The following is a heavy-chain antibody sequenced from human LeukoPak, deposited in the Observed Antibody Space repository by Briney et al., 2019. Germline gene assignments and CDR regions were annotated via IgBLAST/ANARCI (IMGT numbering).Heavy chain of an antibody. J-gene: IGHJ4*02. CDR1: GGSISSYY. D-gene: IGHD3-10*01. CDR2: IYTSGST. Sequence: SETLSLTCTVSGGSISSYYWSWIRQPPGKGLEWIGYIYTSGSTNYNPSLKSRVTISVDTSKNQFSLKLSSVTAADTAVYYCARGVTPKYYFDYWGQGTLVTVSS. V-gene: IGHV4-4*09. CDR3: ARGVTPKYYFDY.